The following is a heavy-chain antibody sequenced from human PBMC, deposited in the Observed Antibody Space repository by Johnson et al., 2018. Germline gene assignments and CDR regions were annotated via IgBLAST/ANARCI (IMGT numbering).Heavy chain of an antibody. J-gene: IGHJ6*02. Sequence: VQLVESGGGVVEPGRSLRLSCAASGFTFSSYGMHWVRQAPGKGLEWVAVLWYDGSNKYYADSVKGRFTISRDNSKTTLYLQMNSLRAEDTAVYYCARDPLSAYYYYYGMDVWGQGTTVTVSS. CDR1: GFTFSSYG. D-gene: IGHD6-25*01. CDR2: LWYDGSNK. CDR3: ARDPLSAYYYYYGMDV. V-gene: IGHV3-33*01.